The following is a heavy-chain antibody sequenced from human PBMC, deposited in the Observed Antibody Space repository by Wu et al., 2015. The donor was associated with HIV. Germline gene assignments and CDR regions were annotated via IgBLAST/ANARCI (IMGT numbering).Heavy chain of an antibody. CDR2: INPSGGST. CDR1: GYTFTSYY. CDR3: AKTYSNYRGPPPDYGGRTGPSYRPSSYGGCRLPSPDP. V-gene: IGHV1-46*03. Sequence: QVQLVQSGAEVKKPGASVKVSCKASGYTFTSYYMHWVRQAPGQGLEWMGIINPSGGSTSYAQKFQGRVTMTRDTSTSTVYMELSSLRSEDTAVYYCAKTYSNYRGPPPDYGGRTGPSYRPSSYGGCRLPSPDP. J-gene: IGHJ5*02. D-gene: IGHD4-11*01.